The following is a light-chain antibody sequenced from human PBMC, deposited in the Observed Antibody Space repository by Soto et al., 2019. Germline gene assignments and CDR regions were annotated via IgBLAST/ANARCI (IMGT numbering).Light chain of an antibody. CDR2: EVT. V-gene: IGLV2-8*01. CDR1: SDDVGAYKY. J-gene: IGLJ1*01. CDR3: NSYVGSNNYV. Sequence: QSALTQPASVSGSPGQSITISCAGTSDDVGAYKYVSWYQQHPGKAPQLLIYEVTKRPSGVPDRFSGSKSGNTASLTVSGLQADDEADYYCNSYVGSNNYVFGTGTKVTVL.